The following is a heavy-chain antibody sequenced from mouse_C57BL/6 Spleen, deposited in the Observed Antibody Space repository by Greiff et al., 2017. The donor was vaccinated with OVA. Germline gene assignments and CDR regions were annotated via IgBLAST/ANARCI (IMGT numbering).Heavy chain of an antibody. V-gene: IGHV1-82*01. CDR3: ARDRGNSAWFAY. D-gene: IGHD2-1*01. Sequence: VQLQQSGPELVKPGASVKISCKASGYAFSSSWMNWVKQRPGKGLEWIGRIYPGDGDTNYNGKFKGKATLTADKSSSTAYMQLSSLTSEDSAVYFCARDRGNSAWFAYWGQGTLVTVSA. J-gene: IGHJ3*01. CDR2: IYPGDGDT. CDR1: GYAFSSSW.